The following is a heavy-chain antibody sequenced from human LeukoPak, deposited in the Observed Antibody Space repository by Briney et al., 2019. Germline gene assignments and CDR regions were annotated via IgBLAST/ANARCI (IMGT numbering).Heavy chain of an antibody. CDR2: VFDSGRT. CDR3: TTIKRGNIFGYFDF. J-gene: IGHJ4*02. Sequence: SETLSLTCTVSGGSMTTHHWNWIRQTPGMGLKGIGYVFDSGRTKENPSLKSRVTLSADTSKNQLSLRLSSVTAADTAVYYCTTIKRGNIFGYFDFWGQGILVTVSS. CDR1: GGSMTTHH. V-gene: IGHV4-59*11. D-gene: IGHD5-18*01.